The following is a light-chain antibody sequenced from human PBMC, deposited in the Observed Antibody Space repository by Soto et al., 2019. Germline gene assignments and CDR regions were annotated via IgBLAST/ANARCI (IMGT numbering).Light chain of an antibody. CDR2: EDD. Sequence: NFMLTQPHSVSESPGKTVTISCTRSSGNIVSNYVQWYQQRPGSSPTTVIYEDDDRPSGVPDRFSASFDTSSNSASLTISGLKTEDEADYYCQSYDADILIFGGGTKLTVL. CDR3: QSYDADILI. J-gene: IGLJ2*01. V-gene: IGLV6-57*01. CDR1: SGNIVSNY.